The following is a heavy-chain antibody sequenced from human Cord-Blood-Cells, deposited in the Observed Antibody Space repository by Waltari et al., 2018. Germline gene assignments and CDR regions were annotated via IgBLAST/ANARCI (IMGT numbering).Heavy chain of an antibody. D-gene: IGHD3-16*01. Sequence: QVQLQESGPGLVKPSQTLSLTCTVPGGSISSGDYYWSWIRQPPGKGLEWIGYIYYSGSTYYNPSLKSRVTISVDTSKNQFSLKLSSVTAADTAVYYCARLGLRAFYYFDYWGQGTLVTVSS. J-gene: IGHJ4*02. CDR1: GGSISSGDYY. CDR3: ARLGLRAFYYFDY. CDR2: IYYSGST. V-gene: IGHV4-30-4*01.